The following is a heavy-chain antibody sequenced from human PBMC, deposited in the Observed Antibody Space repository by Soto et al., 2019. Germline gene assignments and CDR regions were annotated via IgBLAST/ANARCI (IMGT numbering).Heavy chain of an antibody. J-gene: IGHJ6*02. Sequence: EVQLGESGGGLVKHGGAVRLSCAASGITFSHAWISWVRHAPGKGLEWVGGIKSKIDDGTTDYAEPVKGRFTIPRDDSKNTLFVQMNHLKIDDTAVYYCTTGARQELAPGDYYYYCMDVWGQGTTVTVSS. CDR3: TTGARQELAPGDYYYYCMDV. CDR1: GITFSHAW. CDR2: IKSKIDDGTT. V-gene: IGHV3-15*01. D-gene: IGHD1-26*01.